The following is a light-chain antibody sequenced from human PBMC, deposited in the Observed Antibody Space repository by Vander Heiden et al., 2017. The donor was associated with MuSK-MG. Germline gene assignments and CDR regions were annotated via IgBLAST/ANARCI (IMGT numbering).Light chain of an antibody. J-gene: IGKJ2*01. V-gene: IGKV1-33*01. Sequence: DIHMTQSPSSLSASVGDRVTITCRASQDIIKYLNWYQQKPGTAPKLLIDDASKLETGVPSRCTGSGSGTDFRFTISSLKPEDIATYYCQQYHSLPHTFGQGTKLEIK. CDR3: QQYHSLPHT. CDR1: QDIIKY. CDR2: DAS.